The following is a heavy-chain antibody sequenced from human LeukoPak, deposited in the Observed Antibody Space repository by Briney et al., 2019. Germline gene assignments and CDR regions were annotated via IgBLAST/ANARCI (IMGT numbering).Heavy chain of an antibody. V-gene: IGHV1-2*02. CDR2: INPNSGAT. J-gene: IGHJ4*02. D-gene: IGHD2-2*01. CDR1: GYTFTGYY. Sequence: ASVKVSCKASGYTFTGYYIHWVRQAPRQGLDWMGWINPNSGATYYTQNFQGRVTMTRDTSINTVYMELSRLTSDDTAMYYCARAPIYCTSSSCGLTYFDYWGQGTLLTVSS. CDR3: ARAPIYCTSSSCGLTYFDY.